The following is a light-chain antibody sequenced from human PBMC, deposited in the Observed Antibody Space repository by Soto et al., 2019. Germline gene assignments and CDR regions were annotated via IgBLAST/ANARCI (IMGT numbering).Light chain of an antibody. Sequence: QSVLTQPPSASGTPGQRVTISCSGSSSSIGSNTVNWYQQLPGTAPKLLIYSNNQRPSGVPDRFSGSKSGTSASLAISGLQSEDEADYYCATWDDRLNGRVFGGGTKVTVL. CDR3: ATWDDRLNGRV. CDR1: SSSIGSNT. J-gene: IGLJ3*02. CDR2: SNN. V-gene: IGLV1-44*01.